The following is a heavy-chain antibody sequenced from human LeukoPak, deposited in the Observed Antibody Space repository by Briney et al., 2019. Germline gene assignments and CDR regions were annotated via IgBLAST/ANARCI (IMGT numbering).Heavy chain of an antibody. V-gene: IGHV3-21*01. CDR1: GFAFSSYG. CDR2: VSGSSNYI. D-gene: IGHD3-10*01. Sequence: GGSLRLSCAASGFAFSSYGMNWVRQAPGKALEWVSSVSGSSNYIYYADSVRGRFTISRDNAKNSLYLQMNSLRDEDTAVYYCARDAREYGSGSYYPDYWGQGTLVTVSS. CDR3: ARDAREYGSGSYYPDY. J-gene: IGHJ4*02.